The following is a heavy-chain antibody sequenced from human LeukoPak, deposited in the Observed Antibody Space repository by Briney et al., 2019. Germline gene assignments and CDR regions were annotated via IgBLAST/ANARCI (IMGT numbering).Heavy chain of an antibody. CDR3: ARHGTTVTTGWFDP. V-gene: IGHV4-38-2*02. Sequence: PSETLSLTCTVSGYSISSAYYWGWIRQPPGKGLEWIGSIYHSGSTYYNPSLKSRVTISVDTSKNQFSLKLSSVTAADTAVYYCARHGTTVTTGWFDPWGQGTLVTVSS. CDR2: IYHSGST. J-gene: IGHJ5*02. D-gene: IGHD4-11*01. CDR1: GYSISSAYY.